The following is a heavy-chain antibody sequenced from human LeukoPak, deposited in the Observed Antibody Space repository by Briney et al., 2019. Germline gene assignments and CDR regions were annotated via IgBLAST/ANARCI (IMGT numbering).Heavy chain of an antibody. V-gene: IGHV4-59*01. J-gene: IGHJ4*02. Sequence: PSETLSLTCTVSGGSISSYYWSWIRQPPGKGLEWIGYIYYSGSTNYNPSLKSRVTISVDTSKNQFSLKLSSVTAADTAVYYCARRRYSDYWGRGTLVTVSS. CDR2: IYYSGST. CDR1: GGSISSYY. CDR3: ARRRYSDY. D-gene: IGHD3-10*01.